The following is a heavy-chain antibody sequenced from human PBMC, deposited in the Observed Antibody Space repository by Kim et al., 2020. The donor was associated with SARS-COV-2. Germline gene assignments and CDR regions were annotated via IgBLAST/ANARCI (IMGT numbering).Heavy chain of an antibody. V-gene: IGHV3-7*01. Sequence: GGSLRLSCAASGFTFSTHWMNWIRQAPGKGLEWVANIKTDGSAQYYVDSVKGLFTISRDNAKNSLYLQMNSLRADDTAVYYCGRDMDVWGQGTTVTGSS. CDR1: GFTFSTHW. CDR2: IKTDGSAQ. CDR3: GRDMDV. J-gene: IGHJ6*02.